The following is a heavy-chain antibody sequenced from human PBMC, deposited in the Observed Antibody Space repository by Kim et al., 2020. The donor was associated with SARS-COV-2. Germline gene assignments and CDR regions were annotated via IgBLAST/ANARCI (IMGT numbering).Heavy chain of an antibody. V-gene: IGHV3-30*18. D-gene: IGHD2-2*01. CDR2: ISYDGSKK. Sequence: GGSLRLSCAASGFTFSTYGMHWVRQAPGKGLEWVEVISYDGSKKYYADSVKGRFTISRDNSKNTLYPQMISLRAEDTAVYYCAKDAMSYLDYWGQGTLVTVSS. CDR3: AKDAMSYLDY. CDR1: GFTFSTYG. J-gene: IGHJ4*02.